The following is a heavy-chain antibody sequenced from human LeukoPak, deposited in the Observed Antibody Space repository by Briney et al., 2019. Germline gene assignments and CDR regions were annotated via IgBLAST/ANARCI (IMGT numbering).Heavy chain of an antibody. D-gene: IGHD6-6*01. Sequence: GGSLRVSCAASGFTFSSYAMHWVRQAPGKGLEYVSGISTNGGSTFYANSVKGRFTISRDNSKNTLFLQMGSLRAEDMALYYCARGGTYSGSSLGDYWGQGTLVTVSS. J-gene: IGHJ4*02. V-gene: IGHV3-64*01. CDR3: ARGGTYSGSSLGDY. CDR2: ISTNGGST. CDR1: GFTFSSYA.